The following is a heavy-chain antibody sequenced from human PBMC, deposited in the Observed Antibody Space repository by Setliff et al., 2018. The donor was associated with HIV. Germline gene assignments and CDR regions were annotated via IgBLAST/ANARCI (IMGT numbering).Heavy chain of an antibody. CDR3: AKEDQRVTSVDY. J-gene: IGHJ4*02. CDR1: GFSFSSYS. Sequence: HPGGSLRLSCGASGFSFSSYSMNWVRQAPGKGLEWVASITGSGISTYHADSVKGRFTISRDNSKNTLFLQMNSLRSEDTAVYYCAKEDQRVTSVDYWGQGTPVTVSS. CDR2: ITGSGIST. D-gene: IGHD2-2*01. V-gene: IGHV3-23*01.